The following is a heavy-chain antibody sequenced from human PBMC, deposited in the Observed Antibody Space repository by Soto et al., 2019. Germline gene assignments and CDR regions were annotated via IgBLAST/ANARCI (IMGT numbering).Heavy chain of an antibody. CDR3: TRDLPVRAAFAS. V-gene: IGHV3-49*05. CDR1: GFSFNEFI. J-gene: IGHJ4*02. CDR2: IRSRAYTGTT. D-gene: IGHD3-22*01. Sequence: DVQLVESGGGLVKPGRSLRLSCKGSGFSFNEFIMNWFRQAPGKGLEWVGLIRSRAYTGTTEYAASARGRFTISRDDSQTIAYLQMDSLKAEGTAVYFCTRDLPVRAAFASWGQGTLVTVSS.